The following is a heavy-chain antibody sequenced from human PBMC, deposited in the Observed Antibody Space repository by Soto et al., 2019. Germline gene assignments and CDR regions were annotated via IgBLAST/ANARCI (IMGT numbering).Heavy chain of an antibody. CDR2: IYWDADK. V-gene: IGHV2-5*02. Sequence: QITLKESGPTLVKPTQTLTLTCTFSGFSLSTSGVGVGWIRQPPGTTLEWLALIYWDADKRYSPSLKSRLTITKDTSKNQVVLTMTNMDPVDTATYYCAHSLIPNWGSRGAFDYWGQGTLVTVSS. CDR3: AHSLIPNWGSRGAFDY. J-gene: IGHJ4*02. D-gene: IGHD7-27*01. CDR1: GFSLSTSGVG.